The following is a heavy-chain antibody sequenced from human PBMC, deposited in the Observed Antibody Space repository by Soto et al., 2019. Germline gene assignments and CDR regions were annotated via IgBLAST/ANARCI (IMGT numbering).Heavy chain of an antibody. CDR1: GGTISRYA. J-gene: IGHJ6*02. CDR3: AIALRGSSWDYYYYGMDV. CDR2: IIPIFGTA. V-gene: IGHV1-69*13. D-gene: IGHD6-13*01. Sequence: GASVKASRKASGGTISRYAISRVRRAPEQGLEWMGGIIPIFGTANYAQKFQGRVTITADESTSTAYMELSSLRSEDTAVYYCAIALRGSSWDYYYYGMDVWGQGTTLTVSS.